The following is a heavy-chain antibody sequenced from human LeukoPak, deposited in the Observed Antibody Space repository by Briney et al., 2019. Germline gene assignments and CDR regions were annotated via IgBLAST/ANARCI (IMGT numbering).Heavy chain of an antibody. Sequence: ASVKVSCKASGYTFTGYYMHWVRQAPGQGLEWMGWINPNSGGTNYAQKFQGRVTITADESTSTAYMELSSLRSEDTAVYYCAREGGLSRYQVLSHGSFDYWGQGILVTVSS. J-gene: IGHJ4*02. D-gene: IGHD2-2*01. V-gene: IGHV1-2*02. CDR1: GYTFTGYY. CDR2: INPNSGGT. CDR3: AREGGLSRYQVLSHGSFDY.